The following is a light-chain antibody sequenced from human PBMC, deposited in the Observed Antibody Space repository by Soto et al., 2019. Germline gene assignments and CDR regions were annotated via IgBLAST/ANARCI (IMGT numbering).Light chain of an antibody. CDR2: EVS. J-gene: IGLJ1*01. V-gene: IGLV2-14*01. Sequence: QSVLSHPASVSRSPGQSATISFNGTISYVRAYNYVAWYQQYPGKAPKLMIYEVSNLPSGVSNRFSGSKSGKTAFLTISGLQAEDEADYYCSSYTSTGTRVFGTWTKVPVL. CDR3: SSYTSTGTRV. CDR1: ISYVRAYNY.